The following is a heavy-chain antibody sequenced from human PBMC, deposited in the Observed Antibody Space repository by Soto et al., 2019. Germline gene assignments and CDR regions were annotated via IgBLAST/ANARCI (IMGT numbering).Heavy chain of an antibody. V-gene: IGHV4-59*01. D-gene: IGHD2-15*01. J-gene: IGHJ6*03. CDR1: GGYISSYY. Sequence: QVQLQESGPGLVTPSETLSLTCTVTGGYISSYYWSWIRQPPGKGLEWIGYIYYSWSTNYNPSRKSRVTISVDTSKNPFSLKLSSVTAADTAVYYCARGGSGRGSMYVWGKGTTVTVSS. CDR2: IYYSWST. CDR3: ARGGSGRGSMYV.